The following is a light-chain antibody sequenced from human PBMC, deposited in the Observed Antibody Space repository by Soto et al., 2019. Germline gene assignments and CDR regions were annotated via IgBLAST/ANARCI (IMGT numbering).Light chain of an antibody. CDR3: SSYTTTSALV. Sequence: QSALTQPASVSGSPGQSITISCTGTSSDVGGYDYVSWYQHHPXKVPKLIIYEVSKRPSGVSHRFSGSKSGNTASLTISGLQTEDEADYYCSSYTTTSALVFGGGTKVTVL. CDR2: EVS. V-gene: IGLV2-14*01. CDR1: SSDVGGYDY. J-gene: IGLJ2*01.